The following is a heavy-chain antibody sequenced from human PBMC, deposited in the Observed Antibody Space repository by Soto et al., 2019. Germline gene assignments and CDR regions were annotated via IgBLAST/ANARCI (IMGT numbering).Heavy chain of an antibody. J-gene: IGHJ6*02. Sequence: GGSLRLSCAASAFNFSAYHIHWVRQALGKGLEWVAVISNDGSNKYYADPVRGRLTSSRDNSKNTVHLQMNSLSGDDTAVYYCAREGSSSWTQGTGMDVWGQGNTITVSS. CDR3: AREGSSSWTQGTGMDV. V-gene: IGHV3-30*04. CDR1: AFNFSAYH. D-gene: IGHD6-13*01. CDR2: ISNDGSNK.